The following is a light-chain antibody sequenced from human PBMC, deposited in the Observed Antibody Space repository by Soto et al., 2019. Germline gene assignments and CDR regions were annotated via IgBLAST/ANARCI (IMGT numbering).Light chain of an antibody. V-gene: IGKV1-39*01. Sequence: DLQMTQSPSSLSASVGDSVTITCRASQTISTYLHWYQQSPGKAPKLLIHGASTLQGGVPSRFSGSGVGTDFTLTISGLQPDDFATYYCQQSYRIPYTGGQGTKLEIK. CDR3: QQSYRIPYT. J-gene: IGKJ2*01. CDR1: QTISTY. CDR2: GAS.